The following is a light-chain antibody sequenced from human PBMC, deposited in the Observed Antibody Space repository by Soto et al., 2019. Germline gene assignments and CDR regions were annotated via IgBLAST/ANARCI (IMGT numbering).Light chain of an antibody. CDR3: QQRSNWPPRT. J-gene: IGKJ1*01. Sequence: EIVLTQSPTTLSSSPGERATLSCRASQSISNYLAWYQQKPGQAPRLLISAASSRATGIPARFSGSGSGTDITLTIRSLEPEDFAVYYCQQRSNWPPRTFGQGTKVDI. V-gene: IGKV3-11*01. CDR2: AAS. CDR1: QSISNY.